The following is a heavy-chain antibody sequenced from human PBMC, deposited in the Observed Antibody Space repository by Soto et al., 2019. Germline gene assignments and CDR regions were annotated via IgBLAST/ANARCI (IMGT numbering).Heavy chain of an antibody. D-gene: IGHD5-12*01. CDR3: AKEYSGYDYYYYYYYMDV. CDR1: GYSFTSYW. CDR2: IYPGDSDT. J-gene: IGHJ6*03. V-gene: IGHV5-51*01. Sequence: GESLKISCKGSGYSFTSYWIGWVRQMPGKGLEWMGIIYPGDSDTRYSPSFQGQVTISADKSISTAYLQMNSLRAEDTAVYYCAKEYSGYDYYYYYYYMDVWGKGTTVTVSS.